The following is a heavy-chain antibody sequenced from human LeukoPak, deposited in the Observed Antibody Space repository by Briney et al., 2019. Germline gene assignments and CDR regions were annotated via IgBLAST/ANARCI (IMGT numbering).Heavy chain of an antibody. J-gene: IGHJ4*02. CDR2: INQDGSLK. CDR3: ARDWFDGDYDRFDY. V-gene: IGHV3-7*03. Sequence: GGSLRLSCAVSGFTFSSYWMSWFRQAPGKGLEWVANINQDGSLKFSVDSVKGRFTISRDNAKNSLSLQMNSLRVEDTAVYYCARDWFDGDYDRFDYWGQGTLVTVSS. CDR1: GFTFSSYW. D-gene: IGHD4-17*01.